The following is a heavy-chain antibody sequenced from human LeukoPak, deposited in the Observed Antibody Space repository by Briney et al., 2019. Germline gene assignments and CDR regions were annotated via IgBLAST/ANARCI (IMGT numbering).Heavy chain of an antibody. CDR3: AGEDEATGLAMDY. V-gene: IGHV3-23*01. CDR1: GFTFSSYV. Sequence: GGSLRLSCAASGFTFSSYVMSWVRQAPGKGLEWVSSISNSGGSTYYADSVKGRFTISRDNSKNTLYLQMNNLRVDDTAVYYCAGEDEATGLAMDYWGQGTLVTVSS. CDR2: ISNSGGST. D-gene: IGHD1-1*01. J-gene: IGHJ4*02.